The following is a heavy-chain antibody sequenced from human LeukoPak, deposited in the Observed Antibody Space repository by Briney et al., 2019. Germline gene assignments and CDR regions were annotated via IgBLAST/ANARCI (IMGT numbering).Heavy chain of an antibody. J-gene: IGHJ5*02. Sequence: GGSLRLSCAASGFTFSDYEMNWVRQAPGKGLEWLSHISISGTTIHYADSVKGRFTISRDNAKNLLYLQMNSLRAEDTAVYYCARDVRYYDFWSGYYFSWGFDPWGQGTLVTVSS. CDR3: ARDVRYYDFWSGYYFSWGFDP. V-gene: IGHV3-48*01. CDR1: GFTFSDYE. D-gene: IGHD3-3*01. CDR2: ISISGTTI.